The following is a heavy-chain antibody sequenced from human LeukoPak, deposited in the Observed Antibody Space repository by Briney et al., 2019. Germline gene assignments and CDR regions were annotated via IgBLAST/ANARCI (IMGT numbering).Heavy chain of an antibody. J-gene: IGHJ6*03. Sequence: SETLSLTCTVSGGSISSGGYYWSWIRQHPGKGLEWIGYIYYSGSTYYNPSLKSRVTISVDTSKNQFSLKLSSVTAADTAVYYCARVSKMTTVVTTKYYYYYYMDVWGKGTTVTVSS. CDR3: ARVSKMTTVVTTKYYYYYYMDV. CDR1: GGSISSGGYY. CDR2: IYYSGST. V-gene: IGHV4-31*03. D-gene: IGHD4-23*01.